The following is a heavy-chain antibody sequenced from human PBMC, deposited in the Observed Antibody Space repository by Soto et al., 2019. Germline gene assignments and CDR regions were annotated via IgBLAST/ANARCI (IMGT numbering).Heavy chain of an antibody. Sequence: QVQLVQSGAEVKKPGASVKISCKASGYTFSSFDINWMRQASGEGPQLVGWLNPHNGNAGYAQQFRGRVTLTRDISTRTVYMEMRSRTSEDTAVYYCSLNANESWSGYPYLSWGQGTLVTVSS. CDR1: GYTFSSFD. D-gene: IGHD3-3*01. CDR3: SLNANESWSGYPYLS. V-gene: IGHV1-8*01. J-gene: IGHJ4*02. CDR2: LNPHNGNA.